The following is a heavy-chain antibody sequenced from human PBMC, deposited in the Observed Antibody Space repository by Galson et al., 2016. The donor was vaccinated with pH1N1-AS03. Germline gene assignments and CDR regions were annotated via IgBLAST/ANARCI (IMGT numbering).Heavy chain of an antibody. CDR2: ISISGGTR. J-gene: IGHJ4*02. CDR3: TKHEGGYDGFGDSYDS. D-gene: IGHD2-21*02. V-gene: IGHV3-11*01. CDR1: GFIFSDYY. Sequence: SLRLSCAASGFIFSDYYMSWIRQAPGKGLEWISFISISGGTRYFADSVKGRFNVSRDNAKNLLYLHLNSLRADDTAVYYCTKHEGGYDGFGDSYDSWGQGTLVAVSS.